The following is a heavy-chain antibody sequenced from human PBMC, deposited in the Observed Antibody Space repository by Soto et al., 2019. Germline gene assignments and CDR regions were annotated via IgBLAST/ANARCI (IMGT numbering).Heavy chain of an antibody. D-gene: IGHD3-10*01. Sequence: SETLSLTCTVSGGSISSSSYYWGWIRQPPGKGLEWIGSIYYSGSTYYNPSLKSRVTISVDTSKNQFSLKLSSVTAADTAVYYCARGGGDYYYYYYMDVWGKGTTVT. V-gene: IGHV4-39*01. CDR3: ARGGGDYYYYYYMDV. J-gene: IGHJ6*03. CDR1: GGSISSSSYY. CDR2: IYYSGST.